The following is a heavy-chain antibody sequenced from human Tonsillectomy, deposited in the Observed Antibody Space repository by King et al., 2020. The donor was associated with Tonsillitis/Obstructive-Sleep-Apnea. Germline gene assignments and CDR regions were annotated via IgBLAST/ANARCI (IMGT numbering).Heavy chain of an antibody. CDR3: AKGAAGGTEYYFGY. Sequence: VQLVESGGGLVQPGRSLRLSCAASGFNFDDYAMHWVRQAPGKGLEWVSGISWNSGSIGYADSVKGRFTISRDNAKNSLYLQMNSLRVEDTALYYCAKGAAGGTEYYFGYWGQGTLVTVSS. D-gene: IGHD6-13*01. V-gene: IGHV3-9*01. CDR2: ISWNSGSI. J-gene: IGHJ4*02. CDR1: GFNFDDYA.